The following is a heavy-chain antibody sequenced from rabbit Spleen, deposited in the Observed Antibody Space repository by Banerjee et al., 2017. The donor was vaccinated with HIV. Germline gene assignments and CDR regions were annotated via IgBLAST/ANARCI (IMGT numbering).Heavy chain of an antibody. D-gene: IGHD4-1*01. J-gene: IGHJ4*01. Sequence: QLKETGGGLVQPGGSLTLSCKASGFDFSSYGVSWVRQAPGKGLEWIGYIDPIFHITTYANWVNGRFSLSRENTQNTVYLQLNSLTAADTATYFCVREVAARFHLWGPGTLVTVS. CDR2: IDPIFHIT. V-gene: IGHV1S7*01. CDR1: GFDFSSYG. CDR3: VREVAARFHL.